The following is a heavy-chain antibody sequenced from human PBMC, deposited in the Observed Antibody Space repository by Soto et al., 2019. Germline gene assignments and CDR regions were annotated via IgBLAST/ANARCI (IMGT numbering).Heavy chain of an antibody. CDR1: SGPDRSHN. CDR3: VRQGIDYIHGLVDV. J-gene: IGHJ6*02. Sequence: QVQLQQSGPRLVKPSETLSLTCTVSSGPDRSHNWGWIRQPPGRGLEWIGYVYYTGDTAYNPSLTDGLTMXAXTXXTDVSRPLNSLSAADTAVYYCVRQGIDYIHGLVDVWCHGTTISVSS. D-gene: IGHD4-4*01. V-gene: IGHV4-59*08. CDR2: VYYTGDT.